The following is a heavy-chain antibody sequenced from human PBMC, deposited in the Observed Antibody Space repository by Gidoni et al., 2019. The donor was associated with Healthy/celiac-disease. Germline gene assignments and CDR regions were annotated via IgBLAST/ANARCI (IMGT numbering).Heavy chain of an antibody. V-gene: IGHV4-39*01. D-gene: IGHD1-26*01. CDR2: IYYSGST. J-gene: IGHJ4*02. CDR3: ARQNSGSYRGPVGY. Sequence: GSGPGLVKPSETLSLTCTVSGGSISSSSYYWGWIRQPPGKGLEWIGSIYYSGSTYYNPSLKSRVTISVDTSKNQFSLKLSSVTAADTAVYYCARQNSGSYRGPVGYWGQGTLVTVSS. CDR1: GGSISSSSYY.